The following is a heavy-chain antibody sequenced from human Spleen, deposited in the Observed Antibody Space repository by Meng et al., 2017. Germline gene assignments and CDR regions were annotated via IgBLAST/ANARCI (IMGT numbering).Heavy chain of an antibody. Sequence: QVQLRESGPALVKPSETLSLTCAVYGGSFSGYYWSWIRQPPGKGLEWIGEINHSGSTNYNPSLKSRVTISVDTSKNQFSLKLSSVTAADTAVYYCARGRGSYSYWGQGTLVTVSS. V-gene: IGHV4-34*01. CDR3: ARGRGSYSY. J-gene: IGHJ4*02. CDR2: INHSGST. D-gene: IGHD3-16*01. CDR1: GGSFSGYY.